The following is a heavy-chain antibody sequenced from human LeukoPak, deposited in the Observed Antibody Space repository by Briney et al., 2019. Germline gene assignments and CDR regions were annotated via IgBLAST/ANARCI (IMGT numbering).Heavy chain of an antibody. V-gene: IGHV1-2*04. CDR1: VYTFTDYY. CDR2: INSNSGGT. Sequence: ASVKISCKASVYTFTDYYIHWVRQAPGQGLEWMGWINSNSGGTNYAQKFQGWVTMTRDTSISTAYMELSRLRSDDTAVYYCARRLCSGGSCHLDYWGQGTLVTVSS. J-gene: IGHJ4*02. CDR3: ARRLCSGGSCHLDY. D-gene: IGHD2-15*01.